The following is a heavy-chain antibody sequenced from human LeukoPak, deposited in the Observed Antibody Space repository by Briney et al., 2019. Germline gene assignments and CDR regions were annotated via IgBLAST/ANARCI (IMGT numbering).Heavy chain of an antibody. D-gene: IGHD3-3*01. CDR2: ISAYNGNT. J-gene: IGHJ3*02. V-gene: IGHV1-18*01. Sequence: ASVKVSCKASGYTFTSYGISWVRQAPGQGLEWMGWISAYNGNTNYAQKLQGRVTMTTDTSTSTAYMELRSLRSDDTAVYYCARDLKTYYDFWSGYYAFDIWGQGTMVTVSS. CDR1: GYTFTSYG. CDR3: ARDLKTYYDFWSGYYAFDI.